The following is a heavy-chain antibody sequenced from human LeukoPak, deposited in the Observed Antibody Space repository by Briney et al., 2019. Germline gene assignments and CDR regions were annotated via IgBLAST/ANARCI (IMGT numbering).Heavy chain of an antibody. CDR2: ISSSGSTI. CDR1: GFTFSSYE. J-gene: IGHJ4*02. Sequence: GGSLRLSCAASGFTFSSYEMNWVRQAPGKGLEWVSYISSSGSTIYYADSVKGRFTISRDNAKNSLYLQMNSLRAEDTAVYYCARGRRVSGSYVRGNYYFDYWGQGTLVTVSS. CDR3: ARGRRVSGSYVRGNYYFDY. V-gene: IGHV3-48*03. D-gene: IGHD1-26*01.